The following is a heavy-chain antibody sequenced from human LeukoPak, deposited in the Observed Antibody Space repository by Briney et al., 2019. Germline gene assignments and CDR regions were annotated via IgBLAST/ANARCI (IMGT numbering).Heavy chain of an antibody. Sequence: AASVKVSCKASGGTLSTYAFSWVRQAPGHGLEWLGGIIPIFGTAIYAQKFQGRVTISADKSTSTAYMEVNSLRSEDTAVYYCARAPGKSYYYYYYGMDVWGQGTTVTVSS. D-gene: IGHD1-1*01. J-gene: IGHJ6*02. CDR2: IIPIFGTA. CDR1: GGTLSTYA. CDR3: ARAPGKSYYYYYYGMDV. V-gene: IGHV1-69*06.